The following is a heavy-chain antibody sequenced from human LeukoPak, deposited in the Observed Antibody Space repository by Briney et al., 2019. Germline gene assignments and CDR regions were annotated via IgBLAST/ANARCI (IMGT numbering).Heavy chain of an antibody. J-gene: IGHJ3*02. CDR2: IYHSGDT. CDR3: ARSRYYYETSGYRDAFDI. V-gene: IGHV4-39*01. CDR1: GGSISNSDYY. D-gene: IGHD3-22*01. Sequence: SETLSLTCTVSGGSISNSDYYWDWIRQPPGKGLEWLGSIYHSGDTYYNPSLTSRVTISLDTSNNQFSLKLSSVTAADTAVYYCARSRYYYETSGYRDAFDIWGQGTMVTVSS.